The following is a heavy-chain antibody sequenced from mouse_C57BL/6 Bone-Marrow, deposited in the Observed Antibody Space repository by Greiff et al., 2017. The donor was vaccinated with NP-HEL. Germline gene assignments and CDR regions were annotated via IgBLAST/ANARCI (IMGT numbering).Heavy chain of an antibody. CDR1: GFTFSSYA. J-gene: IGHJ1*03. Sequence: EVNVVESGGGLVKPGGSLKLSCAASGFTFSSYAMSWVRQTPEKRLEWVATISDGGSYTYYPDNVKGRFTISRDNAKNNLYLQMSHLKSEDTAMYYCARERITTVVSPSYWYFDVWGTGTTVTVSS. D-gene: IGHD1-1*01. CDR3: ARERITTVVSPSYWYFDV. V-gene: IGHV5-4*01. CDR2: ISDGGSYT.